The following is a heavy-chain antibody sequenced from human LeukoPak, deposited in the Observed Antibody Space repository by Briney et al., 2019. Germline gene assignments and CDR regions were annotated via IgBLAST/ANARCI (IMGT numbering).Heavy chain of an antibody. D-gene: IGHD6-19*01. V-gene: IGHV4-34*01. CDR3: ARVLGWAGFDY. CDR1: GGSFSGYY. Sequence: PSETLSLTCAVYGGSFSGYYWSWIRQPPGKGLEWIGEINHSGSTNYNPSLKSRLTMSVDTSKNQFSLWLTSVTAADTAVYYCARVLGWAGFDYWGQGTLVTVSS. J-gene: IGHJ4*02. CDR2: INHSGST.